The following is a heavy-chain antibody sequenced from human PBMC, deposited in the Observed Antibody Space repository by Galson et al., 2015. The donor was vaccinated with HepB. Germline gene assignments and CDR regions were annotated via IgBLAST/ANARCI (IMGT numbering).Heavy chain of an antibody. CDR3: AKGSDYYGSGTYHNGALYSDH. CDR2: ISGAGGST. Sequence: SLRLSCAGPGFGFGHYAMSWARQAPGKGLEWLSAISGAGGSTYYANSVRGRFTIARDNSKNTLYLQMNGLRAEDTAVYYCAKGSDYYGSGTYHNGALYSDHWGQGTLVTVSS. D-gene: IGHD3-10*01. J-gene: IGHJ4*02. V-gene: IGHV3-23*01. CDR1: GFGFGHYA.